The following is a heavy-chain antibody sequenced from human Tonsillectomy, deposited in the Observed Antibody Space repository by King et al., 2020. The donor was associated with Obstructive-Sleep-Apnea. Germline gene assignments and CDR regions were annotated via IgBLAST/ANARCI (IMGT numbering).Heavy chain of an antibody. CDR1: GFSFSHYT. CDR3: AREDTAIVTVDS. Sequence: VQLVESGGGVVQPGRSLRLSCAASGFSFSHYTMHWVRQAPGKGLEWVAVISYDGNSEYYADSVRGRFTISRDISKNTLYLQMNSLRAEDTAVYYCAREDTAIVTVDSWGQGTLVTASS. V-gene: IGHV3-30*04. CDR2: ISYDGNSE. D-gene: IGHD5-18*01. J-gene: IGHJ5*01.